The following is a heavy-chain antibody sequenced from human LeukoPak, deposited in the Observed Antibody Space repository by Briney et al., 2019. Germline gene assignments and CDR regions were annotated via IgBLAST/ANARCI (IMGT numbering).Heavy chain of an antibody. CDR3: ARWLQFAAAFDI. D-gene: IGHD5-24*01. J-gene: IGHJ3*02. V-gene: IGHV3-7*01. CDR2: IKRDGSEK. CDR1: GFTFSNYW. Sequence: GGSLRLSCAASGFTFSNYWMTWVRQAPGKGLEWVANIKRDGSEKYYIDSVKGRFTISRDNAKSFLYLQMNSLRAEDTAVYYCARWLQFAAAFDIWGQGTMVTVSS.